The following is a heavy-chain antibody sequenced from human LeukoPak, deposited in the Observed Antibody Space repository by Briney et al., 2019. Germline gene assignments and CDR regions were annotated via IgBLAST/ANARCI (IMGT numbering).Heavy chain of an antibody. J-gene: IGHJ4*02. Sequence: GGSLRLSCAASGFTFSSYSMNWVRQAPGKGLEWVSSISSSSSYIYHADSVKGRFTISRDNAKNSLYLQMNSLRAEDTAVYYCARALPTPQYWGQGTLVTVSS. CDR3: ARALPTPQY. V-gene: IGHV3-21*01. CDR2: ISSSSSYI. CDR1: GFTFSSYS.